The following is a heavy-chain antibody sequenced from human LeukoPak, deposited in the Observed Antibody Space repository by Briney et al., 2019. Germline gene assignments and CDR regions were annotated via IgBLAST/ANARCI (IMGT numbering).Heavy chain of an antibody. D-gene: IGHD1-20*01. CDR2: IQFHGSNK. CDR1: GLTFSSYG. J-gene: IGHJ4*02. CDR3: AKARYNWNYFDY. Sequence: GGSLRLSCAASGLTFSSYGMHWVRQAPGKGLEWVTFIQFHGSNKYYADSVKGRFTISRDNSKNTLYLQMDTLRAEDTAVYYCAKARYNWNYFDYWGQGTLVTVSS. V-gene: IGHV3-30*02.